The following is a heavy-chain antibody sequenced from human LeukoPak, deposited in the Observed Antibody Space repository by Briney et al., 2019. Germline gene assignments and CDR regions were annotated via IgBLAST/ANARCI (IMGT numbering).Heavy chain of an antibody. CDR3: AREFFGVLSGPPYYYYYMDV. D-gene: IGHD2/OR15-2a*01. V-gene: IGHV1-18*01. J-gene: IGHJ6*03. CDR1: GYTFTSYG. Sequence: ASVKVSCKASGYTFTSYGISWVRQAPGQGLEWMGWISAYNGNTNYAQKLQGRVTMTTDTSTSTAYMELRSLRSDDTAVYYCAREFFGVLSGPPYYYYYMDVWGKGTTVTVSS. CDR2: ISAYNGNT.